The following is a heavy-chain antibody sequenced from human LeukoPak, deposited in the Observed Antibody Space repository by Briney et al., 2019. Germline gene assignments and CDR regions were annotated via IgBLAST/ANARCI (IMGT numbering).Heavy chain of an antibody. D-gene: IGHD1-14*01. CDR1: GFTFSSCG. CDR3: ATETIGRHYDY. CDR2: IGPTGTDR. V-gene: IGHV3-21*01. J-gene: IGHJ4*02. Sequence: GGSLRLSCAASGFTFSSCGFNWVRQAPGKGLEWVSSIGPTGTDRYYAESVRGRFTISRDNAKNSMYLQMDSLRDEDTAVYYCATETIGRHYDYWGQGTLLTVSS.